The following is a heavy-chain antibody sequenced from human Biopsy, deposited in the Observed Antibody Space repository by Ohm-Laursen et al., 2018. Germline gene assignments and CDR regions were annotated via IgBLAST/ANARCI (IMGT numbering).Heavy chain of an antibody. J-gene: IGHJ2*01. CDR2: VYYTGST. Sequence: GTLSLTCTVSGDSISSYYWSWIRQPPGKGLEWIGYVYYTGSTDYNPSPQSRVTISVDTSKNHFSLRLRSVTPADTAIYYCARDRGYYSDRTVPGYFDLWGRGTLVTVPS. CDR1: GDSISSYY. CDR3: ARDRGYYSDRTVPGYFDL. V-gene: IGHV4-59*01. D-gene: IGHD3-22*01.